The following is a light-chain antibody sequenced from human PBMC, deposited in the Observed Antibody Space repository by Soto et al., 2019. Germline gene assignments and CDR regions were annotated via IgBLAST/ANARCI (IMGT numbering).Light chain of an antibody. CDR3: QQRSNWPWT. J-gene: IGKJ1*01. CDR2: AAS. Sequence: EIVLTQSPATLSLSPGERATLSCGASQSVSSYLAWYQQKPGQAPRLLIYAASNRATGIPARFSGSGSGTDFTLTISSLEPEDFGVYYCQQRSNWPWTFGQGTKVEMK. V-gene: IGKV3-11*01. CDR1: QSVSSY.